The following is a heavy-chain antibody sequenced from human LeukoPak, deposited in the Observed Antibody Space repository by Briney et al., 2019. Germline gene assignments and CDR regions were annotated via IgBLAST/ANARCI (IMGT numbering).Heavy chain of an antibody. J-gene: IGHJ4*02. CDR3: ARVKGSGYRNSIDY. CDR2: INWNGGST. CDR1: GFTFDDYA. D-gene: IGHD3-3*01. Sequence: GGSLRLSCAASGFTFDDYAMNWVRQAPGKGLEWVSGINWNGGSTYYRDSVKGRFTISRDNAKNSLYLQMNSLRAEDTALYYCARVKGSGYRNSIDYWGQGTLVTVSS. V-gene: IGHV3-20*04.